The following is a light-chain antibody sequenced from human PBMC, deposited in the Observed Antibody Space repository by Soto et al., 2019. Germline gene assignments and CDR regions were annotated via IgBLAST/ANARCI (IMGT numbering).Light chain of an antibody. CDR2: GAS. J-gene: IGKJ2*01. CDR3: QQYNTYPHT. Sequence: EIVMTQSPATLSLSPGERATLSCRASQSVSSNLAWYQQKPGQAPRLLIYGASTRATGIPARFSGSGSGTEFTLTISSLQSEDFATYYCQQYNTYPHTFGQGTKLEIK. CDR1: QSVSSN. V-gene: IGKV3-15*01.